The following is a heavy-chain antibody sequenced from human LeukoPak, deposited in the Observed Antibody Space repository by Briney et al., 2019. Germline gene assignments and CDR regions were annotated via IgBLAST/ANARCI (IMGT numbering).Heavy chain of an antibody. J-gene: IGHJ4*02. V-gene: IGHV3-66*01. CDR3: AREVVGATAFDY. CDR1: GFTVSSNY. D-gene: IGHD1-26*01. CDR2: IYSGGST. Sequence: GGSLRLSCTASGFTVSSNYMSWVRQAPGKGLEWVSVIYSGGSTYYADSVKGRFTISRDNSKNTLYLQMNSLRAEDTAVYYCAREVVGATAFDYWGQGTLVTVSS.